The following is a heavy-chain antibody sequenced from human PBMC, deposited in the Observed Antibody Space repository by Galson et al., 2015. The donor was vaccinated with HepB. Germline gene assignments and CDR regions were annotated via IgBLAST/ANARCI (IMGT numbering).Heavy chain of an antibody. CDR2: ISYDGSNK. CDR3: ATGFPGTRPAH. CDR1: GFSFSSYA. V-gene: IGHV3-30*04. Sequence: SLRLSCAASGFSFSSYAMHWVRQAPGKGLEWVAVISYDGSNKYYADSVKGRFTISRDNSKNTLYLQMNSLRAEDTAVYYCATGFPGTRPAHWGQGTLVTVSS. J-gene: IGHJ4*02. D-gene: IGHD1-1*01.